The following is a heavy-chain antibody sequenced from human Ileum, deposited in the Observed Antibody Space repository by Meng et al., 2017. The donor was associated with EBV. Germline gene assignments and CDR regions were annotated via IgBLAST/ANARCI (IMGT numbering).Heavy chain of an antibody. CDR1: GGSISVITW. Sequence: GQLQEAGPGMVNPSGTLSLTCAVSGGSISVITWWSWVRQSPEKGLEWIGEMSDSGITHYNPSLKSRVTISADKSNNQFSLKLTSVTSADTAVYFCAKNGEKYFEYWGQGTLVTVSS. J-gene: IGHJ4*02. V-gene: IGHV4-4*02. CDR2: MSDSGIT. CDR3: AKNGEKYFEY.